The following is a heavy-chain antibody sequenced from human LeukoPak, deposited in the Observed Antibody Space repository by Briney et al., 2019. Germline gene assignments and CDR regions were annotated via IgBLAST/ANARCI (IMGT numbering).Heavy chain of an antibody. V-gene: IGHV1-69*05. D-gene: IGHD3-22*01. Sequence: PSVKVSCKASGGTFISYAISWVRQAPGQGLEWRGSIIPIFCTANYAQKFQGRVTITTDESPSTAYMELSRLSSEDTAVYYCASGIRSFNYYDSSGYYYSAFDIWGQGTMVTVSS. J-gene: IGHJ3*02. CDR1: GGTFISYA. CDR3: ASGIRSFNYYDSSGYYYSAFDI. CDR2: IIPIFCTA.